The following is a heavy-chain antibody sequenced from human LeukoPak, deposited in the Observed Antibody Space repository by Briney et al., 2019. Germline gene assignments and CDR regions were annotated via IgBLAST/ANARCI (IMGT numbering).Heavy chain of an antibody. CDR3: AREGYYDSSGYSIDY. CDR1: GFTVSSNH. Sequence: GGSLRLSCAVSGFTVSSNHMSWVRQAPGKGLEWVSVFYSGGDTHYADSVKGRFTISRDNSKNTLYLQMNSLRAEDTAVYYCAREGYYDSSGYSIDYWGQGTLVTVSS. V-gene: IGHV3-53*01. CDR2: FYSGGDT. D-gene: IGHD3-22*01. J-gene: IGHJ4*02.